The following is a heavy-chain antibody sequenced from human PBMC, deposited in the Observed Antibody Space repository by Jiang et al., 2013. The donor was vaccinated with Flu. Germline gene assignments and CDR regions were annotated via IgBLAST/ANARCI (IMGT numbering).Heavy chain of an antibody. D-gene: IGHD1-26*01. Sequence: YSFTNFWIGWVRQVPGKGLEWMAIIYPGDSDTRYSPSFQGQVTISADKSISTAYLQWSSLKASDTAMYYCARPRVVGATSFDYWGQGTLVTVSS. CDR2: IYPGDSDT. J-gene: IGHJ4*02. CDR1: YSFTNFW. V-gene: IGHV5-51*01. CDR3: ARPRVVGATSFDY.